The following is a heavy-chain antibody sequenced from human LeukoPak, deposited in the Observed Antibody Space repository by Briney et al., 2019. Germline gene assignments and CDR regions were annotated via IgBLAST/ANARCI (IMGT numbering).Heavy chain of an antibody. Sequence: GGSRRLSCAASGFTFSSYAMGWVRQAPGMGLEWVSAISGSGGRTYFADSLKGRFTISRDNSKNTLYIQMSSLRAEDTAVYYCAREPTSSGWFDTWGQGTLVTVSS. CDR2: ISGSGGRT. CDR3: AREPTSSGWFDT. CDR1: GFTFSSYA. J-gene: IGHJ5*02. V-gene: IGHV3-23*01. D-gene: IGHD3-3*01.